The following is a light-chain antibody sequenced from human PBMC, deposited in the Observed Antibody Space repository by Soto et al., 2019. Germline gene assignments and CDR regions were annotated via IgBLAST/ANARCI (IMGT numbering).Light chain of an antibody. CDR1: QDINSR. V-gene: IGKV1-12*01. CDR3: PQADSLPRT. Sequence: DIPMTQSPSSVSASVGDRVTITCRSSQDINSRLAWYQQKPGKAPKLLIYFAFNLESGVPSRFIGSGSGTDFTLTITSLKPEDLATYYCPQADSLPRTFGGGTKVAIQ. J-gene: IGKJ4*01. CDR2: FAF.